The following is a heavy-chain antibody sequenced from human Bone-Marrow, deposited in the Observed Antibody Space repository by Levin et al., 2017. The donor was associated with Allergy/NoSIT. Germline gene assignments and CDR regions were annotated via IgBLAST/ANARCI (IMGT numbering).Heavy chain of an antibody. J-gene: IGHJ4*02. CDR2: INWDDAK. Sequence: SGPTLVKPTQTLTLTCTFSGFSLSTTGMYVNWIRQPPGKALEWLARINWDDAKYYSTSLRTRLTISKDTSRNQVVLTMANMDPVDTATYYCARMYFGSGLDSWGQGTLVTVSS. D-gene: IGHD3-10*01. CDR1: GFSLSTTGMY. CDR3: ARMYFGSGLDS. V-gene: IGHV2-70*11.